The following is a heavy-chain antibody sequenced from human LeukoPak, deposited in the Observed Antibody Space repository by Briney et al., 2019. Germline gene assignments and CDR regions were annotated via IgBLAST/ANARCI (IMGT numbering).Heavy chain of an antibody. CDR3: AIRVMVRGLFGV. J-gene: IGHJ6*04. Sequence: SETLSLTCAVYGGSFSGYYWSWIRQPPGKGLEWIGEINHSGSTNYNPSLKSRVTISVDTSKNQFSLKLSSVTAADTAVYYCAIRVMVRGLFGVWGKGTTVTVSS. CDR2: INHSGST. D-gene: IGHD3-10*01. V-gene: IGHV4-34*01. CDR1: GGSFSGYY.